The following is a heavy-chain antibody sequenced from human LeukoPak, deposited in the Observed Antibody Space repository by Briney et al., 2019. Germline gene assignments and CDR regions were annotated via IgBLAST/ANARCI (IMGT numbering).Heavy chain of an antibody. CDR1: GGSISSSSYY. V-gene: IGHV4-39*07. J-gene: IGHJ4*02. Sequence: NPSETLSLTCTVSGGSISSSSYYWAWIRQPPGKGLEWIGEINHSGSTNYNPSLKSRVTISVDTSKNQFSLKLSSVTAADTAVYYCAREGGYSYGPWGQGTLVTVSS. D-gene: IGHD5-18*01. CDR3: AREGGYSYGP. CDR2: INHSGST.